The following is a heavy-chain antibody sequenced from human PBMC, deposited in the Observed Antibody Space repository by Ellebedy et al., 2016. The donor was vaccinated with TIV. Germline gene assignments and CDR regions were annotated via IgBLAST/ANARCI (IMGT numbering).Heavy chain of an antibody. CDR2: ISGSGGST. J-gene: IGHJ4*02. Sequence: PGGSLRLSCSASGFTFSSYAMSWVRQAPGKGLEWVSAISGSGGSTYYADSVKGRFTISRDNSKNTLYLQMNSLRVEDTAVYYCVRDSTHGYDDYWGQGTLVTVSS. V-gene: IGHV3-23*01. D-gene: IGHD5-24*01. CDR1: GFTFSSYA. CDR3: VRDSTHGYDDY.